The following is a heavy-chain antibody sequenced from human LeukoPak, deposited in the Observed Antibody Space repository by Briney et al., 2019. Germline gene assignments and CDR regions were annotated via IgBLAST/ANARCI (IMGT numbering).Heavy chain of an antibody. Sequence: ASVKVSCKASGYTFTNYPMNWVRQAPGEGPEWMGWIDTNTGNPTYAQGFTGRFVFSLDTSVSTAYLQISSLKAEDTAVYYCAIAVAGQSFDYWGQGTLVTVSS. D-gene: IGHD6-19*01. CDR1: GYTFTNYP. CDR3: AIAVAGQSFDY. CDR2: IDTNTGNP. V-gene: IGHV7-4-1*02. J-gene: IGHJ4*02.